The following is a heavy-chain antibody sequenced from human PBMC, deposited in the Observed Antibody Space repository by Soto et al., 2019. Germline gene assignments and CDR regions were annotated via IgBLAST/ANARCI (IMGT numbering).Heavy chain of an antibody. V-gene: IGHV3-21*04. CDR1: GFTFSSYS. D-gene: IGHD1-26*01. CDR2: ISSSSSYI. J-gene: IGHJ4*02. Sequence: GWSLRLSCAASGFTFSSYSMNWVRQAPGKGLEWVSSISSSSSYIYYADSVKGRFTISRDNAKNSLYLQMNSLRAEDTAVYYCAKVRGSWPHYYFDYWGQGTLVTVCS. CDR3: AKVRGSWPHYYFDY.